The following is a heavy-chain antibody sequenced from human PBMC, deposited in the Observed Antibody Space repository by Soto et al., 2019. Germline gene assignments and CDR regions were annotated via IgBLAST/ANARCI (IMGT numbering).Heavy chain of an antibody. J-gene: IGHJ4*02. CDR1: GFTFSKYA. Sequence: GGSLRLSCAASGFTFSKYAMSWVRQDPAKGLEWFSAISGGGGATYYADSVKGRFTISRDNLNNVLYLQMNSLRAEDTAMYFCAKGSAESRPNDFDSWGQGTLVTVSS. CDR3: AKGSAESRPNDFDS. V-gene: IGHV3-23*01. CDR2: ISGGGGAT. D-gene: IGHD2-2*01.